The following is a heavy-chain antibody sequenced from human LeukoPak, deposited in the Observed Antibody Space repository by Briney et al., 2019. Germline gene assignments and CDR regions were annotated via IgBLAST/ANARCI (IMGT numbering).Heavy chain of an antibody. Sequence: SETLSLTCAVYGGSFSGYYWSWIRQPPGKGLEWIGEIYHSGSTNYNPSLKSRVTISVDKSKNQFSLKLSSVTAADTAVYYCASRPSSIDAFDIWGQGTMVTVSS. V-gene: IGHV4-34*01. CDR3: ASRPSSIDAFDI. J-gene: IGHJ3*02. CDR2: IYHSGST. CDR1: GGSFSGYY.